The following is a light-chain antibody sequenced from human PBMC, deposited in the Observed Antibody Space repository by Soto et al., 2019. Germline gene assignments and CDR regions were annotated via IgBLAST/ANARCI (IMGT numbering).Light chain of an antibody. J-gene: IGLJ1*01. Sequence: QSVLTQPASVSGSPGQSITISCTGTSSDVGGYNYVSGYQQHPGKAPKLMIYEVSNRPSGVSNRFSGSKSGNTASLTISGLQAEDVADYYCSSYTSSSPYVFGTGTKLTVL. CDR1: SSDVGGYNY. CDR3: SSYTSSSPYV. CDR2: EVS. V-gene: IGLV2-14*01.